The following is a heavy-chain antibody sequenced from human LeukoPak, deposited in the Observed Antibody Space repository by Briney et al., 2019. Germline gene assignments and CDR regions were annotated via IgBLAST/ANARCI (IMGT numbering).Heavy chain of an antibody. J-gene: IGHJ6*03. CDR2: IYYSGST. D-gene: IGHD3-3*01. CDR3: ASGGRDYYYYMDV. V-gene: IGHV4-39*01. CDR1: GGSISSSSYY. Sequence: SETLSLTCTVSGGSISSSSYYWGWIRQPPGKGLEWIGSIYYSGSTYYNPSLKSRVTISVDTSKNQFSLKLSSVTAADTAVYYCASGGRDYYYYMDVWGKGTTVTVSS.